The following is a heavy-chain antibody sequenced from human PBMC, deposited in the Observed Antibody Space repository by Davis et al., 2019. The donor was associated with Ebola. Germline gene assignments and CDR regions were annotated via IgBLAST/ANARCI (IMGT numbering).Heavy chain of an antibody. CDR3: ARDRGTGYSYGTGFDN. CDR2: IIPIFGTA. Sequence: SALVSSNASAGTSSSYATSWVRQAPGQGLEWMGGIIPIFGTANYAQKFQGRVTITADESTSTAYMELSSLRSEDTAVYYCARDRGTGYSYGTGFDNWGQGTLVTVSS. D-gene: IGHD5-18*01. J-gene: IGHJ4*02. CDR1: AGTSSSYA. V-gene: IGHV1-69*13.